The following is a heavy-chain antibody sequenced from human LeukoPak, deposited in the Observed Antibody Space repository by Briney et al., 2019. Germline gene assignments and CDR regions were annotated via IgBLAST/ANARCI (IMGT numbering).Heavy chain of an antibody. D-gene: IGHD2-21*02. Sequence: PGGSLRLSCAASGFTFSSYGMHWVRQAPGKGLEWVAVIWYDGSNKYYADSVKGRFTISRDNSKNTLYLQLNSLRAEDTAVYYCIRSGGDGNWGYWGQGTLVTVSS. V-gene: IGHV3-33*01. CDR1: GFTFSSYG. CDR2: IWYDGSNK. CDR3: IRSGGDGNWGY. J-gene: IGHJ4*02.